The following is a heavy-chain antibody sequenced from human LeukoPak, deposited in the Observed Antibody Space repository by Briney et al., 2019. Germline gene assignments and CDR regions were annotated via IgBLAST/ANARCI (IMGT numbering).Heavy chain of an antibody. J-gene: IGHJ4*02. D-gene: IGHD5-24*01. CDR2: IYYTGST. CDR3: VEMATRWYFDH. V-gene: IGHV4-39*01. CDR1: GGSISTTIYY. Sequence: PSETLSLTCSVSGGSISTTIYYWGWIRQPPGKGLEWIGSIYYTGSTYYNPSLKSRVTMPVDTSKNQFSLKLSSVTAADTAVYYCVEMATRWYFDHWGQGTLATVSS.